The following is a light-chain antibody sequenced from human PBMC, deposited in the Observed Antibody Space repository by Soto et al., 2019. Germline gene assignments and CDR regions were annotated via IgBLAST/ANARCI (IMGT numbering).Light chain of an antibody. J-gene: IGLJ2*01. CDR1: SGHSDYA. CDR2: VNSDGSH. V-gene: IGLV4-69*01. Sequence: QPVLTQSPSASASLGASVKLTCTLSSGHSDYAIAWHQHQPGKGPRFLMKVNSDGSHTKGVGISGRFSGSSSGAERYLSISSLQSEDEADYYCQTWATGPPVELGGGTQLTVL. CDR3: QTWATGPPVE.